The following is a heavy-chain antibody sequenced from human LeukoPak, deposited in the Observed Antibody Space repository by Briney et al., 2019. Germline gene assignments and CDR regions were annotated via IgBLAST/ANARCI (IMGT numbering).Heavy chain of an antibody. CDR2: ISYDGSNK. CDR1: GFTFSSYA. Sequence: GGSLRLSCAASGFTFSSYAMHWVRQAPGKGLEWVAVISYDGSNKYYADSVRGRFTISRDNSKDTLYPQMNSLRAEDTAVYYCARAGVGYSYGSDAFDIWGQGTMVTVSS. J-gene: IGHJ3*02. CDR3: ARAGVGYSYGSDAFDI. D-gene: IGHD5-18*01. V-gene: IGHV3-30-3*01.